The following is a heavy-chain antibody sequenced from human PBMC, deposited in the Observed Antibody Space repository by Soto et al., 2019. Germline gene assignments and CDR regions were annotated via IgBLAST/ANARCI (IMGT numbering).Heavy chain of an antibody. D-gene: IGHD6-13*01. Sequence: QVQLQQWGAGLLKPSETLSLTCAVYGGSFSGYYWSWIRQPPEKGLEWIGEINHSGSTNYNPSLKSRVTISVDTSKNQFSLKLSSVTAADTAVYYCARARIAAAGSYVYWGQGTLVTVSS. CDR2: INHSGST. J-gene: IGHJ4*02. CDR3: ARARIAAAGSYVY. V-gene: IGHV4-34*01. CDR1: GGSFSGYY.